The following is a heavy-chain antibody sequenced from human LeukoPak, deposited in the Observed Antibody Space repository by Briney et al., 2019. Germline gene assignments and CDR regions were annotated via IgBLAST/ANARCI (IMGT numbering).Heavy chain of an antibody. CDR2: ISYDGSRK. J-gene: IGHJ4*02. D-gene: IGHD4-17*01. CDR3: AKGIIITVTPPVH. Sequence: PGGSLRLSCAAYGLTFSDYGMHWVRQAPGKGLEWVAVISYDGSRKYYANSIKRRFILSRDKSNDTLYLQMNSLQIEDTAVYYCAKGIIITVTPPVHWGQGTLVTVSS. V-gene: IGHV3-30*18. CDR1: GLTFSDYG.